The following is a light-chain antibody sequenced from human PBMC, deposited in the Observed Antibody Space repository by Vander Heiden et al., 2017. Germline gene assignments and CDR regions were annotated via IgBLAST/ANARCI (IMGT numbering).Light chain of an antibody. Sequence: DIMLTQSPATLSLSPGERATLSCRASQSVSSYLAWYKQKPGQAPRLLIYDASNRATGIPARFSGSGSGTDFTLTISSLEPEDFAGYYCQLRSNWPPSITIGQGTRLEIK. CDR3: QLRSNWPPSIT. J-gene: IGKJ5*01. V-gene: IGKV3-11*01. CDR2: DAS. CDR1: QSVSSY.